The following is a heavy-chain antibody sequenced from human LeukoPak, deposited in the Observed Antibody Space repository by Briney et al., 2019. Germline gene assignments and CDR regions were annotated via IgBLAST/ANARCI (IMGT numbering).Heavy chain of an antibody. CDR3: ARGIVPNSPRYFDY. V-gene: IGHV3-7*01. CDR1: GFTFSSYW. D-gene: IGHD4-23*01. CDR2: IKEDGSEK. Sequence: PGGSLRLSCVASGFTFSSYWMSWVRQAPGKGLEWVANIKEDGSEKHNVDSVKGRFTISRDNARNSLYLRMNSLRDEDMAVYYCARGIVPNSPRYFDYWGQGTLVTVSS. J-gene: IGHJ4*02.